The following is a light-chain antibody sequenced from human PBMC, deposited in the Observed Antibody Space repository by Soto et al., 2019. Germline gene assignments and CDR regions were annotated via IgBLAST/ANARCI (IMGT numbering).Light chain of an antibody. V-gene: IGKV1-12*01. Sequence: DIKMDQSPSSVSASVGDRVTITCRASRDIGDRLAWFRHKPGKAPQLLIQTASALVRETPSRFSGSGSGTDFTLTISSLEPEDFAVYYCQQRSNWPRTFGQGTKVDI. CDR3: QQRSNWPRT. CDR1: RDIGDR. J-gene: IGKJ1*01. CDR2: TAS.